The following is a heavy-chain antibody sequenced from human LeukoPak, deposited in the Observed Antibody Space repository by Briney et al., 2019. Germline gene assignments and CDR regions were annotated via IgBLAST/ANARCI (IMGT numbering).Heavy chain of an antibody. CDR1: GFTFSSYA. CDR3: AKDRAQQLVLDF. Sequence: GGSLRLSCAASGFTFSSYAMSWVRQAPGKGLEWVSAIIGSGSSTYYADSVKGRFTISRDSSENTLFLQMNSLRAEDTAVYYCAKDRAQQLVLDFWGQGTLVTVSS. CDR2: IIGSGSST. V-gene: IGHV3-23*01. D-gene: IGHD6-13*01. J-gene: IGHJ4*02.